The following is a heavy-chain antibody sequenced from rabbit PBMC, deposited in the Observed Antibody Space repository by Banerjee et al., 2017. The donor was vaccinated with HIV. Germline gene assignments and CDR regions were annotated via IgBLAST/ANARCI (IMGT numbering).Heavy chain of an antibody. J-gene: IGHJ6*01. Sequence: QSLEESGGALVKPGASLTLTCKASGFSFNSGYDMCWVRQAPGKGLEWVACAYAGSSGGTYSATWAKGRFTVSKTSSTTVTLQMTSLTVADTATYFCARDTGSSFSSYGMDLWGQGTLVTVS. D-gene: IGHD8-1*01. CDR3: ARDTGSSFSSYGMDL. CDR1: GFSFNSGYD. CDR2: AYAGSSGGT. V-gene: IGHV1S40*01.